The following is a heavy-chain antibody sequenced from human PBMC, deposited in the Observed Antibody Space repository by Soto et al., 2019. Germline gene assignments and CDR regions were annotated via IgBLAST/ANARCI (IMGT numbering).Heavy chain of an antibody. D-gene: IGHD5-18*01. CDR3: ARTSPDTAMVTLAY. Sequence: ASVKVSCKASGYTFPSYGITWVRQAPGQGLEWMGWISAYNGNTNSVQKLQGRVTMTTDTSTSTAYMELRSLRSDDTAVYYCARTSPDTAMVTLAYWGQGNLVTV. CDR2: ISAYNGNT. V-gene: IGHV1-18*04. J-gene: IGHJ4*02. CDR1: GYTFPSYG.